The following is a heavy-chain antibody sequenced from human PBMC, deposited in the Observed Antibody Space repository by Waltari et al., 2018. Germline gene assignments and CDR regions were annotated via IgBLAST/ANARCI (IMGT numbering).Heavy chain of an antibody. CDR3: ARVAYDSWNFDF. D-gene: IGHD3-22*01. V-gene: IGHV3-7*01. J-gene: IGHJ3*01. CDR2: IKQGGSAI. Sequence: EVKLVESGGGLVQPGESLRLSCAASGFTFKNYWMTWVRQDPGKVLEWVANIKQGGSAIFYVDSVKGRFTISRDDAKNSLYLQMNSLRAEDMAVYYCARVAYDSWNFDFWGQGTMVTVSS. CDR1: GFTFKNYW.